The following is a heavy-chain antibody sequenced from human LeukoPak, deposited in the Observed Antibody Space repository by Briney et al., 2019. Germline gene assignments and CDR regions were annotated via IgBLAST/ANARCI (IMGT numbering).Heavy chain of an antibody. CDR3: ARNLDDYVWGSYWFDP. Sequence: GASVRVSCKASGYTFTSYDINWVRQATGQGLEWMGWMNPNSGNTGYAQKFQGRVTMTRNTSISTAYMELSSLRSEDTAVYYCARNLDDYVWGSYWFDPWGQGTLVTVSS. CDR1: GYTFTSYD. CDR2: MNPNSGNT. V-gene: IGHV1-8*02. J-gene: IGHJ5*02. D-gene: IGHD3-16*01.